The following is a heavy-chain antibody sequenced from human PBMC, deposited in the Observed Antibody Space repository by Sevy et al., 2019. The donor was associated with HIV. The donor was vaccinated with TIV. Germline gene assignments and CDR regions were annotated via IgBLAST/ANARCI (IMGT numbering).Heavy chain of an antibody. CDR2: ISSSSSYI. J-gene: IGHJ3*02. D-gene: IGHD1-20*01. CDR1: GFTFSSYS. CDR3: ARDRNNWNHDAFDI. V-gene: IGHV3-21*01. Sequence: GGSLRLSCAASGFTFSSYSMNWVRQAPGKGLEWVSSISSSSSYIYYADSVKGRFTISRDNAKNSLYLQMNSLRAEDKTVYYCARDRNNWNHDAFDIWGQGTMVTVSS.